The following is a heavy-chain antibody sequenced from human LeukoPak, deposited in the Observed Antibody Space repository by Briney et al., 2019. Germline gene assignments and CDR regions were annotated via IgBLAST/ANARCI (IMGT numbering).Heavy chain of an antibody. D-gene: IGHD3-22*01. CDR2: ISTSSSDI. CDR1: GFTFSSYA. V-gene: IGHV3-21*01. J-gene: IGHJ4*02. CDR3: ARGSPYYYDSSGYYYD. Sequence: GGSLRLSCAASGFTFSSYAMNWVRQAPGKGLEWVSTISTSSSDIYYADSLKGRFTISRDNAKNSLYLQMNSLRAEDTAVYYCARGSPYYYDSSGYYYDWGQGTLVTVSS.